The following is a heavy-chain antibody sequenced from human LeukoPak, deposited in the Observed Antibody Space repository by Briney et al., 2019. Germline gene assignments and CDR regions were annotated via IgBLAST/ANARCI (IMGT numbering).Heavy chain of an antibody. V-gene: IGHV3-48*03. CDR1: GFTLSSYE. CDR3: ARDLEVLAFYYYYYGMDV. D-gene: IGHD2-15*01. Sequence: PGGSLRLSCAASGFTLSSYEMNWVRQAPGKGLEWVSYISSSGSTIYYADSVKGRFTISRDNAKNSLYLQMNSLRAEDTAVYYCARDLEVLAFYYYYYGMDVWGQGTTVTVSS. J-gene: IGHJ6*02. CDR2: ISSSGSTI.